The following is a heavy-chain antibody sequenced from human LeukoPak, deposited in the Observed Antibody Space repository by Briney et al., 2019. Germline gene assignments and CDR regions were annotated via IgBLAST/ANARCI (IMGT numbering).Heavy chain of an antibody. CDR1: GFTFSSYS. D-gene: IGHD1-1*01. J-gene: IGHJ6*03. CDR3: ARLKVQYNWNDFVIYYYYMDV. CDR2: ISSSSSTI. V-gene: IGHV3-48*01. Sequence: GGSLRLSCAASGFTFSSYSMNWVRQAPGKGLEWVSYISSSSSTIYYADSVKGRFTISRDNAKNSLYLQMNSLRAEDTAVYYCARLKVQYNWNDFVIYYYYMDVWGKGTTVTVSS.